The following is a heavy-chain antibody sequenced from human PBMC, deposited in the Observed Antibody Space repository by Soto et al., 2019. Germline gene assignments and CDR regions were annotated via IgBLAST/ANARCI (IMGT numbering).Heavy chain of an antibody. CDR3: ARDAPYKRDSSSWYCY. J-gene: IGHJ4*02. D-gene: IGHD6-13*01. Sequence: QVQLVQSGAEVTKPGSSVQVSCKASGGTFSSYAISWVRQAPGQGLAWMGGIIPIFGTANYAKKFQGRVTITADASTSTAYMELSSLRSEDTAVYYCARDAPYKRDSSSWYCYWGQGTLVTVSS. CDR2: IIPIFGTA. CDR1: GGTFSSYA. V-gene: IGHV1-69*01.